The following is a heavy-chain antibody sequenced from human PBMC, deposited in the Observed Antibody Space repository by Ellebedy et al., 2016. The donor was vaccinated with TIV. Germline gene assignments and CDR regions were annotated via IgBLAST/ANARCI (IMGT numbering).Heavy chain of an antibody. V-gene: IGHV3-23*01. CDR3: TKRAENWRFFDY. CDR1: GFIFSNYV. J-gene: IGHJ4*02. Sequence: PGGSLRLSCAASGFIFSNYVMAWVRQVPGKGLEWVSAMAEYDGRTFYADSVRGRFTISRDNSGNTLFLHMKSLRAEDTAIYYCTKRAENWRFFDYWGQGARVTVSS. CDR2: MAEYDGRT. D-gene: IGHD1-1*01.